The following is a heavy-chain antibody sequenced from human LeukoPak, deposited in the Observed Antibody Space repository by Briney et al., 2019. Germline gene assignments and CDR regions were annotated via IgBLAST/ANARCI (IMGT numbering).Heavy chain of an antibody. CDR2: IYHSGST. CDR1: GDSISSYY. D-gene: IGHD5-18*01. V-gene: IGHV4-59*01. Sequence: PSETLSLTCSVSGDSISSYYWSWIRQPPGKGLEWIGYIYHSGSTNYNPSLKGRVTISVDTSKNQFSPNLSFVTAADTAVYYCARGEYSYGPPGPSDYWGQGTLVTVSS. J-gene: IGHJ4*02. CDR3: ARGEYSYGPPGPSDY.